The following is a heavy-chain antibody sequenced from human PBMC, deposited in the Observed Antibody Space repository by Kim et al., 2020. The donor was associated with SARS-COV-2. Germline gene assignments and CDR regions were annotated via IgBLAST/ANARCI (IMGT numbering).Heavy chain of an antibody. CDR1: GGTFSSYA. Sequence: SVKVSCKASGGTFSSYAISWVRQAPGQGLEWMGGIIPIFGTANYAQKFQGRVTITADESTSTAYMELSSLRSEDTAVYYCAIYSSGGIYYFDYWGQGTLVTVSS. D-gene: IGHD6-19*01. CDR3: AIYSSGGIYYFDY. V-gene: IGHV1-69*13. J-gene: IGHJ4*02. CDR2: IIPIFGTA.